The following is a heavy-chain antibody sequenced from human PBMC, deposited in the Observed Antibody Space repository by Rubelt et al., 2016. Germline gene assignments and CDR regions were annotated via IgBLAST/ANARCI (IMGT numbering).Heavy chain of an antibody. J-gene: IGHJ4*02. CDR1: GGSISSSSYY. Sequence: QLQLQESGPGLVKPSETLSLTCTVSGGSISSSSYYWGWIRQPPGKGLEWIGSIYYSGSTYYNPSLNGRVTISVDTSKNQFSLKLSSVTAADTAVYYCARHIYSSNWDQGGYFDSWGQGTLVTVSS. CDR3: ARHIYSSNWDQGGYFDS. D-gene: IGHD6-13*01. V-gene: IGHV4-39*01. CDR2: IYYSGST.